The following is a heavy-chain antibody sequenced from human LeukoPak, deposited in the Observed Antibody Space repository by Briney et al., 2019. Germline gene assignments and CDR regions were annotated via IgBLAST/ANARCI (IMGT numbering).Heavy chain of an antibody. CDR1: GSTFSSYA. J-gene: IGHJ4*02. CDR2: ISGSGGST. D-gene: IGHD3-10*01. V-gene: IGHV3-23*01. CDR3: IGITRFGELLDY. Sequence: GGSLRLSCAASGSTFSSYAMSWVRQAPGKGLEWVSAISGSGGSTYYADSVKGRFTISRDNSKNTLYLQMNSLRAEDTAVYYCIGITRFGELLDYWGQGTLVTVSS.